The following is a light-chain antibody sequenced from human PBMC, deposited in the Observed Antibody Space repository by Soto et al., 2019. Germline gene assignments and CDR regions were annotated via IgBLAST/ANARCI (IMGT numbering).Light chain of an antibody. V-gene: IGLV1-44*01. Sequence: QSVLTQPPSASGTPGQRVTISCSGSSFNVGGNTVNWYQQVTGTAPKFLINSNNQRPSGVPDRFSGSKSGTSASLAISGLQSEDEADYYCATWDDSLNGVVFGGVTKVTVL. CDR2: SNN. J-gene: IGLJ2*01. CDR3: ATWDDSLNGVV. CDR1: SFNVGGNT.